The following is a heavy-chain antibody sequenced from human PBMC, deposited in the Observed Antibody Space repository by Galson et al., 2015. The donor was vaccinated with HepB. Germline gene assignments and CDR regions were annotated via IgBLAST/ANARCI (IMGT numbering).Heavy chain of an antibody. J-gene: IGHJ5*02. Sequence: SLRLSCAASEFSFRAYPMKWVRQAPGKGLEWVSSISDTSTYIYYADSVKGRFTISRDNAKNSLYLQRNSRRAEDTAVYYCARGAPHYSSGGHFDPWGQGTLVTGAS. CDR3: ARGAPHYSSGGHFDP. D-gene: IGHD6-19*01. V-gene: IGHV3-21*01. CDR2: ISDTSTYI. CDR1: EFSFRAYP.